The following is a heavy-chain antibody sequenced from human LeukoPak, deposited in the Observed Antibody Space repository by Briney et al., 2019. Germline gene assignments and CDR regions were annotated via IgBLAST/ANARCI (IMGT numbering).Heavy chain of an antibody. CDR1: GSTFSNYW. CDR2: IKGDGSER. Sequence: GGSLRLSCEVSGSTFSNYWMSWIRQVPGKGLEWLACIKGDGSERHYVDSVRGRFTVSRDSAKNSLYLQMNSLRAEDTAVYYCARAYGIAVAGPLDYWGQGTLVTVSS. J-gene: IGHJ4*02. D-gene: IGHD6-19*01. CDR3: ARAYGIAVAGPLDY. V-gene: IGHV3-7*01.